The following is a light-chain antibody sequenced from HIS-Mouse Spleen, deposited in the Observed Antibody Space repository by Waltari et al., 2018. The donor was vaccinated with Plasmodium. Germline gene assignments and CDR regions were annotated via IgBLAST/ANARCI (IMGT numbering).Light chain of an antibody. CDR1: QSVSSN. CDR2: GAS. Sequence: EIVMTQSPATLSVSPGERATLSCRARQSVSSNLAWYQQKPGQAPRLLIYGASTRAPCIPARFSGRGSGTEFTLTITSLQSEDFAVYYCQQYNNWSFTFGPGTKVDIK. CDR3: QQYNNWSFT. J-gene: IGKJ3*01. V-gene: IGKV3-15*01.